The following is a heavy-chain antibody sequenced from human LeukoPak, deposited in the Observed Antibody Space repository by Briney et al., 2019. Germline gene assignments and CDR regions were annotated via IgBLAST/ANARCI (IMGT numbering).Heavy chain of an antibody. CDR1: GFTFSSYA. Sequence: GGSLRLSCAASGFTFSSYAMSWVRQAPGKGLEWVSAISGSGGSTYYADSVKGRFTISRDNSKNSLYLQMNSLRAEDTAVYYCARDSSGWYRGSFDYWGQGTLVTVSS. CDR2: ISGSGGST. CDR3: ARDSSGWYRGSFDY. J-gene: IGHJ4*02. V-gene: IGHV3-23*01. D-gene: IGHD6-19*01.